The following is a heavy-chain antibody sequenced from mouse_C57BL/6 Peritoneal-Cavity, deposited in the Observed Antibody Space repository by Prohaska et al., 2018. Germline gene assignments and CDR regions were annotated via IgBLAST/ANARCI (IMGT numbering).Heavy chain of an antibody. J-gene: IGHJ3*01. CDR3: TGPAAWFAY. CDR1: GFTFSNYW. CDR2: IRLKSDNYGT. Sequence: EVKLEESGGGLVQPGGSMKLSCVASGFTFSNYWMNWVRQSPEKGLEWVAQIRLKSDNYGTHYAESGKGRCTIARDDSKSSVYLQMKNLRGEDTGSYYCTGPAAWFAYWGKGTLVTGSA. V-gene: IGHV6-3*01.